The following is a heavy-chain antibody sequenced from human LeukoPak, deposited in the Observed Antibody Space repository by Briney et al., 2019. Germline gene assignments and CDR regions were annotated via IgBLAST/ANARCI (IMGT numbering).Heavy chain of an antibody. CDR3: ARDLIGRYNLFGETFDI. D-gene: IGHD1-1*01. CDR2: IYYSGST. CDR1: GGSISSSSYY. J-gene: IGHJ3*02. V-gene: IGHV4-39*07. Sequence: SETLSLTCTVSGGSISSSSYYWGWIHQPPGKGLECIGSIYYSGSTYYNPSLKSRVTISVDTSKHQFSLKLSSVTAADTAMYYCARDLIGRYNLFGETFDIWGQGTMVTVSS.